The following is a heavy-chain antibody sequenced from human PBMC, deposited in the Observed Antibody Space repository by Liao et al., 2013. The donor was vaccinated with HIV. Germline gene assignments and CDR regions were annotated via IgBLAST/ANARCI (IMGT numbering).Heavy chain of an antibody. D-gene: IGHD1-14*01. CDR1: GDSITTYY. Sequence: QVQLQQWGAGLLKPSETLSLTCTVSGDSITTYYWGWIRQPAGKGLEWIGRIDTSGSTDYNPSLKSRVTMSVDTSKSQFSLKLTSVTAADTAVYYCAREREEEAGDYFDHWGQGTLVTVSS. CDR3: AREREEEAGDYFDH. J-gene: IGHJ4*02. CDR2: IDTSGST. V-gene: IGHV4-59*10.